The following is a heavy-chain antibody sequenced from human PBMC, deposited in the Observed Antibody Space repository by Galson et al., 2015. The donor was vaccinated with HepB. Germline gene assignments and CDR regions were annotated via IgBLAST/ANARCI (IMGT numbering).Heavy chain of an antibody. CDR3: ARWDSYGDD. CDR2: LYSSGST. Sequence: SLRLSCAASGFTVSSNYLSWVRQAPGKGLEWVSVLYSSGSTYYADSVKGRFTISRDNSKNMMYLQMDTVRTDDTAVYYCARWDSYGDDWGPVTLVTVS. V-gene: IGHV3-66*01. D-gene: IGHD3-10*01. J-gene: IGHJ4*02. CDR1: GFTVSSNY.